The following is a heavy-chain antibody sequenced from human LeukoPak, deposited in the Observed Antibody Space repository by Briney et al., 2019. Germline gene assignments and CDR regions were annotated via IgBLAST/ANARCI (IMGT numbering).Heavy chain of an antibody. CDR2: ISHSGST. CDR1: GYSINSGYY. CDR3: ARGRYGSGRTFDY. D-gene: IGHD3-10*01. J-gene: IGHJ4*02. Sequence: SETLSLTCTVSGYSINSGYYWGWIRQSPGKGLEWIGSISHSGSTYYNPSLKSRVTILVDTSKNQFSLKLSSVTAADTAVYYCARGRYGSGRTFDYWGQGTLVTVSS. V-gene: IGHV4-38-2*02.